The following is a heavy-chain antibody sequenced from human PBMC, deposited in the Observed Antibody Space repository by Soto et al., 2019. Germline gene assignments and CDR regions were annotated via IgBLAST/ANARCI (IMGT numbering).Heavy chain of an antibody. CDR2: IFHSGTT. J-gene: IGHJ4*02. Sequence: QVQLQESGPGLVKPSGTLSLTCTVSGGSVSSTNWWSWVRQAPGEGPEWIGEIFHSGTTNYNPALKSRVVISMDTSTNQLSLRLDSVTAADTALYFCARHIAVPTTRGFDYWGQGTLVTVSS. V-gene: IGHV4-4*02. D-gene: IGHD2-15*01. CDR3: ARHIAVPTTRGFDY. CDR1: GGSVSSTNW.